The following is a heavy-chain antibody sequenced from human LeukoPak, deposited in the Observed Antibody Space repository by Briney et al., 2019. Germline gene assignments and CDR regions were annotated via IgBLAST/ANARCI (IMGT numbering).Heavy chain of an antibody. CDR1: RFMFSSYA. J-gene: IGHJ4*02. CDR2: ISGSGGST. D-gene: IGHD3-16*01. Sequence: PGGSLRLSCAASRFMFSSYAMSWVRQAPGKGLEWVSGISGSGGSTYYADSVKGRFTISRDNSKNTLYLQMNSLRAEDTALYYCAKDLGPYKSGFGDFDYWGQGTLVTVSS. CDR3: AKDLGPYKSGFGDFDY. V-gene: IGHV3-23*01.